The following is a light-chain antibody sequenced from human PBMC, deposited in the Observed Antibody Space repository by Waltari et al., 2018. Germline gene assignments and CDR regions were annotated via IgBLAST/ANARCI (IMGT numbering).Light chain of an antibody. CDR2: GKN. CDR1: SLRSYY. V-gene: IGLV3-19*01. J-gene: IGLJ3*02. Sequence: SSELTQDPAVSVALGQTVRITCQGDSLRSYYASWYQQKPGQAPVLVIHGKNNRPSGIPDRFSGSSSGNTASLTITGGQAEDEADYYCNSRDSSGNHLVFGGGTKLTVL. CDR3: NSRDSSGNHLV.